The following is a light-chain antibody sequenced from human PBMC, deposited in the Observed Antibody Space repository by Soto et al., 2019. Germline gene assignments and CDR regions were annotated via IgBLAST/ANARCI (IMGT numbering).Light chain of an antibody. Sequence: QAVVTQPPSASGTPGQRVTISCSGSSSNIGSNYVYWYQQLPGTAPKLLIYRNNQRPSGVPDRFSGSKSGTSASLAISGLRSEDEADYYCAAWDDSLSGHYVFGTGNKLTVL. V-gene: IGLV1-47*01. CDR2: RNN. CDR1: SSNIGSNY. CDR3: AAWDDSLSGHYV. J-gene: IGLJ1*01.